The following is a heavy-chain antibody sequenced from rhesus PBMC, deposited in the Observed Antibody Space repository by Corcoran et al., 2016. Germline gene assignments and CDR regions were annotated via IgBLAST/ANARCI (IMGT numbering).Heavy chain of an antibody. J-gene: IGHJ4*01. V-gene: IGHV3S16*01. CDR2: ISSASSNI. D-gene: IGHD6-31*01. Sequence: EVQLVESGGGLVQPGGSLRLSCAASGFTFSSYGMSWVRQAPGKGLEWVSSISSASSNIVYADSVEGRFAISRDNAKNSLSLQMNSLRAEDTAIYYCTRRQQRLGFDYWGQGVLVTVSS. CDR1: GFTFSSYG. CDR3: TRRQQRLGFDY.